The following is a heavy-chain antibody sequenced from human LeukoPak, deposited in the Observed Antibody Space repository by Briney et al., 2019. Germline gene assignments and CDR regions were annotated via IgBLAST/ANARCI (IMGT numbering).Heavy chain of an antibody. CDR1: GGSISSYY. CDR2: IYYSGST. V-gene: IGHV4-59*01. D-gene: IGHD3-10*01. Sequence: KPSETLSLTCTVSGGSISSYYWSWIRQPPGKGLEWVCYIYYSGSTNYNPSLKSRVTISVDTSKNQFSLKQSSVAAADKAVYYCARDYGSGSFPDAFDIWGQGTMVTVSS. CDR3: ARDYGSGSFPDAFDI. J-gene: IGHJ3*02.